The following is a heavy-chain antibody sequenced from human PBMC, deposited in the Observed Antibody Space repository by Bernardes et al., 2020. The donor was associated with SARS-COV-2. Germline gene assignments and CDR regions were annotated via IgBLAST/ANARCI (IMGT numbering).Heavy chain of an antibody. Sequence: GGSLRLSCAASGFAFGTYSMNWVRQAPGKGLEWVSYISSTNNPIYYAESVRGRFTISRDNARGSLYLQMNSLRAEDSAVYYCARGVGRLHWGAWGQGSL. CDR1: GFAFGTYS. J-gene: IGHJ5*02. CDR3: ARGVGRLHWGA. CDR2: ISSTNNPI. D-gene: IGHD1-26*01. V-gene: IGHV3-48*01.